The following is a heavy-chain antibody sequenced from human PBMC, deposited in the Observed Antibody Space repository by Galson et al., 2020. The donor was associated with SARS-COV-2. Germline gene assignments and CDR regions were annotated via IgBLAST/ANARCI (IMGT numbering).Heavy chain of an antibody. J-gene: IGHJ6*02. CDR2: INPSGGTK. Sequence: ASVKVSCKASGYTLTNYYMHWVRQAPGRGLEWMGIINPSGGTKAYAQKFQGRVTMTRDTSTSTVYMELSSLRSEDTAVYYCAREYYYDSSEDYYGLDVWGQGTTVTVSS. CDR1: GYTLTNYY. D-gene: IGHD3-22*01. CDR3: AREYYYDSSEDYYGLDV. V-gene: IGHV1-46*03.